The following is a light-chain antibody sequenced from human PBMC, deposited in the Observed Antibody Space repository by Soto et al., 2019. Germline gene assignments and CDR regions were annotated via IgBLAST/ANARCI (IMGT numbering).Light chain of an antibody. Sequence: QSALTQPASVSGSPGQSITISCTGTSSDVGGYNYVSWYQQHPGKAPKLMIYEVTNRPSGVSNRFSGSKSGNTASLTISGLQAEDEADYYCSSFTSSSTYILFGGGTQLTVL. CDR3: SSFTSSSTYIL. CDR2: EVT. CDR1: SSDVGGYNY. J-gene: IGLJ2*01. V-gene: IGLV2-14*01.